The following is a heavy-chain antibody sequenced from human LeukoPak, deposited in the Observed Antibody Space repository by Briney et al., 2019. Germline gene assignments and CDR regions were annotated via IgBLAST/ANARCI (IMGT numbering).Heavy chain of an antibody. V-gene: IGHV3-23*01. CDR1: GFTFSFTA. CDR3: AKNIAGSGYYYNDY. CDR2: ISGSGGST. J-gene: IGHJ4*02. D-gene: IGHD3-22*01. Sequence: GGSLRLSCAASGFTFSFTAMTWVRQTPGKGLEWVSSISGSGGSTYYADSVKGRFTISRDNSKNTVSLQMNSLRAEDTAVYYCAKNIAGSGYYYNDYWGQGILVTVSS.